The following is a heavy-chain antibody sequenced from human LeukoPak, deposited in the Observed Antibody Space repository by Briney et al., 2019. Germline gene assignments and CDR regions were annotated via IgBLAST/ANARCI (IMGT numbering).Heavy chain of an antibody. CDR1: GASFSSGDQY. D-gene: IGHD3-22*01. V-gene: IGHV4-31*03. Sequence: SQTLSLTCTVSGASFSSGDQYWNWIRQSPGRGLEWIGSIHPSGTLYNNPSLESRVTISIDTSKNQFSLNLNSVTAADTAVYFCPRGLDSRKLGYWGQGTLVTVSS. J-gene: IGHJ4*02. CDR2: IHPSGTL. CDR3: PRGLDSRKLGY.